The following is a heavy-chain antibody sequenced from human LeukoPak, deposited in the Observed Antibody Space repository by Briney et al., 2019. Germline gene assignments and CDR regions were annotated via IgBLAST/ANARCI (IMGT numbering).Heavy chain of an antibody. V-gene: IGHV3-74*01. J-gene: IGHJ4*02. Sequence: GGSLRLSCAASGFTFSNYWMYWVRHAPGKGLVWVSRIDSDGSGTKYADSVTGRFTVSRDNAKNTLYLQINSLRVEDTAVYYCARGAWYFDSWGQGTLVTVSS. CDR1: GFTFSNYW. CDR3: ARGAWYFDS. CDR2: IDSDGSGT.